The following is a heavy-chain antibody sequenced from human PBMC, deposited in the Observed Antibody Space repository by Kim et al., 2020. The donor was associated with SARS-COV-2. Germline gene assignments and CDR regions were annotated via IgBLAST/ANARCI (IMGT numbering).Heavy chain of an antibody. CDR2: INHSGST. Sequence: SETLSLTCAVYGGSFSGYYWSWIRQPPGKGLEWIGEINHSGSTNYNPSLKSRVTISVDTSKNQFSLKLSSVTAADTVVYYCATGGPKGMDVWGQGTTVTVSS. CDR3: ATGGPKGMDV. J-gene: IGHJ6*02. V-gene: IGHV4-34*01. CDR1: GGSFSGYY.